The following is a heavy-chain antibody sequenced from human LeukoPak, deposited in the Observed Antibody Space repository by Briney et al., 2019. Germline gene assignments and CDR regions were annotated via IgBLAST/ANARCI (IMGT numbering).Heavy chain of an antibody. CDR3: ARGDSTLFDY. J-gene: IGHJ4*02. CDR1: GGSISSYY. CDR2: IYYSGST. Sequence: SETLSLTCTVSGGSISSYYWSWIRQPPGKGLEWLGYIYYSGSTNYNPSLKSRVTISVDTSKNQFSLKLSSVTAADTAVYYCARGDSTLFDYWGQGTLVTVSS. V-gene: IGHV4-59*08. D-gene: IGHD6-13*01.